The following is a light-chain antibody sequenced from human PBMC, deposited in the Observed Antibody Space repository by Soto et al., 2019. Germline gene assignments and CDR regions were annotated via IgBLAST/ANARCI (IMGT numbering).Light chain of an antibody. V-gene: IGKV3-20*01. CDR2: DAS. J-gene: IGKJ5*01. CDR3: QQYDGSSIT. Sequence: EIVLTQSPGTLSLSPWEGATLSCRASQTIRYNYLAWYQQRPGQAPRLLIYDASSRATGVPDRFSGSGSGTDFTLTISRLEPEDFAVYSCQQYDGSSITFGQGTRLEIK. CDR1: QTIRYNY.